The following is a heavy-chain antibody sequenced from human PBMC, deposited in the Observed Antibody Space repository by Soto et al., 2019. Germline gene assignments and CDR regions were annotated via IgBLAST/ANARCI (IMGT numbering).Heavy chain of an antibody. V-gene: IGHV3-21*01. J-gene: IGHJ6*02. D-gene: IGHD1-26*01. CDR3: VKDGSAISLYVGAPVGIDV. Sequence: GGTLRLSCAASGFTFSSYSMNWVRQAPGKGLDWVSSISSSSSYIYYADSVKGRFTISRDNSKNTLYLQMNSLRVEDTAVYYCVKDGSAISLYVGAPVGIDVWGQGTTVTVSS. CDR1: GFTFSSYS. CDR2: ISSSSSYI.